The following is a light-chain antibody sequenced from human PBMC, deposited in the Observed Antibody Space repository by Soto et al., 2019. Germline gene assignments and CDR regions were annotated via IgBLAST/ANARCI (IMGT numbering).Light chain of an antibody. V-gene: IGLV1-47*01. CDR3: AAWDDSLSVYV. Sequence: QSALAQPPSASGTPGQRVTISCSGSSSNIGSNYVYWYQQLPGTAPKLLIYKNNQRPSGVPDRFSGSKSGTSASLAISGLRSEDEADCYCAAWDDSLSVYVFGTGTKVTVL. CDR2: KNN. J-gene: IGLJ1*01. CDR1: SSNIGSNY.